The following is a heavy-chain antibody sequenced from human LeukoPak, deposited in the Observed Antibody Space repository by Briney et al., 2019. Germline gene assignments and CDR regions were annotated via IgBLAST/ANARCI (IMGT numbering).Heavy chain of an antibody. Sequence: NTSETLSLTCTVSGDSINSYYWSWIRQPPGKGLESIGYISYSGSTNYNPSLKSRVTISLDTSKNQFSLNLSSVTAADTAVYYCARVRYYYYMDVWGKGTTVTISS. CDR2: ISYSGST. V-gene: IGHV4-59*01. J-gene: IGHJ6*03. CDR1: GDSINSYY. CDR3: ARVRYYYYMDV.